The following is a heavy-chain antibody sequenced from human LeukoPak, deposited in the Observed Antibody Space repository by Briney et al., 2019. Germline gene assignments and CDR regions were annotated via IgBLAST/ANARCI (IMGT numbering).Heavy chain of an antibody. CDR2: ISSSGSTK. V-gene: IGHV3-48*04. CDR3: ARHLWLSGNDY. Sequence: GSLRLSCAASGFTFSSYSMNWVRQAPGKGLEWVSYISSSGSTKYYADSVKGRFTISRDNAKNSLYLQMNNLRAEDTAVYYCARHLWLSGNDYWGQGTLVTVSS. CDR1: GFTFSSYS. D-gene: IGHD5-18*01. J-gene: IGHJ4*02.